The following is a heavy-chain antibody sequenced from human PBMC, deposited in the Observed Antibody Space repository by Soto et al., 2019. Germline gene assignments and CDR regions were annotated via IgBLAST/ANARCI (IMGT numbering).Heavy chain of an antibody. CDR2: VYHDGRT. CDR1: GYSISSGYQ. Sequence: SETLSLTCGVSGYSISSGYQCGWIRRPPGKGPEWIGSVYHDGRTRYNPPLGSRVTFSVDTSKNQFSLNLNSVTVADTAMYYCARDFYGSRAAGWFDPWGQGTPVTVSS. CDR3: ARDFYGSRAAGWFDP. D-gene: IGHD3-10*01. J-gene: IGHJ5*02. V-gene: IGHV4-38-2*02.